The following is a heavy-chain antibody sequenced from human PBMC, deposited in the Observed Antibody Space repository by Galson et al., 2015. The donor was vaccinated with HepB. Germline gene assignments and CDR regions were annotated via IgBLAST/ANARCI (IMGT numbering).Heavy chain of an antibody. CDR2: VSGNGQST. D-gene: IGHD3-3*02. J-gene: IGHJ4*02. Sequence: SLRLSCAASGFSFSSHGMNWLRQPPGKGLEWVPSVSGNGQSTFYADSVKGRVTISRDNSRNTMLLQMKSLRVDDTAVYYCAKGALTSIAMGGFFESWGQGTVVTVSS. CDR1: GFSFSSHG. V-gene: IGHV3-23*01. CDR3: AKGALTSIAMGGFFES.